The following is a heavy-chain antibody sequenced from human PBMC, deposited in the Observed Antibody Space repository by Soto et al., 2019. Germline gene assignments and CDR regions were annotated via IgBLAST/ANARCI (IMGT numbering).Heavy chain of an antibody. CDR3: ARDRLTGTEERHSLDS. D-gene: IGHD7-27*01. CDR1: VFSFRIYG. Sequence: SRGSLLLSCASSVFSFRIYGMTWVRQAPGKGLEWVAVIWHDGNNKYHADSVQGRFTVSIDNSKNTLYLQMNYLRPEDTAVYYCARDRLTGTEERHSLDSWGQGTKVTVSS. V-gene: IGHV3-33*01. CDR2: IWHDGNNK. J-gene: IGHJ4*02.